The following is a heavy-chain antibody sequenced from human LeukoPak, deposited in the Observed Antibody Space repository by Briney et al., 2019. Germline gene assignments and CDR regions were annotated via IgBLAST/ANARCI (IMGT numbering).Heavy chain of an antibody. V-gene: IGHV4-59*02. Sequence: SETLSLTCTVSGGSVSNYYWSWIRQSPGKGLEWIGYIYYTETSYNPSLKSRVTISADTSKNQFSLKLYSVTAADTAVYYCARGWRYCSSTSCYAHYYYYYMDVWGKGTTVTVSS. CDR3: ARGWRYCSSTSCYAHYYYYYMDV. D-gene: IGHD2-2*01. CDR1: GGSVSNYY. CDR2: IYYTET. J-gene: IGHJ6*03.